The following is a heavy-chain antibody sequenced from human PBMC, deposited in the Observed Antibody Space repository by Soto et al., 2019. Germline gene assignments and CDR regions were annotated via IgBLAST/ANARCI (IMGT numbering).Heavy chain of an antibody. CDR1: GGTFSSYA. V-gene: IGHV1-69*10. CDR2: IIPILGIA. CDR3: ARALKDYYDSMRYRYFDY. D-gene: IGHD3-22*01. Sequence: ASVKVSCKASGGTFSSYAISWVRQAHGQGLEWMGGIIPILGIANYAQKFQGRVTITADKSTSTAYMELSSLRSEDTAVYYCARALKDYYDSMRYRYFDYWGQGTLVTVSS. J-gene: IGHJ4*02.